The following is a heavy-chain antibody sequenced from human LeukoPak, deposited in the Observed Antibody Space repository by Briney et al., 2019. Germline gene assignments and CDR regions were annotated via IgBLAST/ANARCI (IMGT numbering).Heavy chain of an antibody. D-gene: IGHD1-26*01. Sequence: ASVKVSCKASGYTFTSYYMHWVRQAPGQGLEWMGIINPSGGSTSYAQKFQGRVTITADESTSTAYMELSSLRSEDTAVYYCARVGSGSYGRVYWGQGTLVTVSS. V-gene: IGHV1-46*01. CDR1: GYTFTSYY. J-gene: IGHJ4*02. CDR3: ARVGSGSYGRVY. CDR2: INPSGGST.